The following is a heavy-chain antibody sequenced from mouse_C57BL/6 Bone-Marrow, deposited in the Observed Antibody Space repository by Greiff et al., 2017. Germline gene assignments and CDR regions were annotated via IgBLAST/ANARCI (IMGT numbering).Heavy chain of an antibody. V-gene: IGHV1-55*01. Sequence: QVQLQQPGAELVKPGASVKMSCKASGYTFTSYWITWVKQRPGQGLEWIGDIYPGSGSTNYNEKFKSKATLTVDTSSSTAYMQLSSLTSEDSAVYYCAKRGITTVVEGYWGQGTTLTVSS. CDR1: GYTFTSYW. CDR3: AKRGITTVVEGY. D-gene: IGHD1-1*01. J-gene: IGHJ2*01. CDR2: IYPGSGST.